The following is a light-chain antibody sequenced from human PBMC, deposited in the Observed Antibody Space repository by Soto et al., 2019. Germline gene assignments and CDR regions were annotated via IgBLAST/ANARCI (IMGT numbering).Light chain of an antibody. CDR3: QQYNNYFWT. CDR2: HAS. Sequence: DIKMTKSPSTRSASVGVRVRINRWASQSISSWLAWYQQKPGTANKLMIYHASTLESGVPYRFSGSGSGTEFTLTISSLQPDDLATYYCQQYNNYFWTFGTGTKVDIK. J-gene: IGKJ1*01. V-gene: IGKV1-5*01. CDR1: QSISSW.